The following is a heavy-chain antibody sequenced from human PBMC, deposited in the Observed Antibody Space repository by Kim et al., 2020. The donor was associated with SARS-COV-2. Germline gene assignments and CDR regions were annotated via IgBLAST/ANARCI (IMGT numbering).Heavy chain of an antibody. CDR2: ISAYNGNT. Sequence: ASVKVSCKASGYTFTSYGISWVRQALGQGLEWMGWISAYNGNTNYAQKLQGRVTMTTDTSTSTAYMELRSLRSDDTAVYYCARVTIAVAGMGGYYYYGMDVWGQGTTVTVSS. D-gene: IGHD6-19*01. V-gene: IGHV1-18*01. J-gene: IGHJ6*02. CDR3: ARVTIAVAGMGGYYYYGMDV. CDR1: GYTFTSYG.